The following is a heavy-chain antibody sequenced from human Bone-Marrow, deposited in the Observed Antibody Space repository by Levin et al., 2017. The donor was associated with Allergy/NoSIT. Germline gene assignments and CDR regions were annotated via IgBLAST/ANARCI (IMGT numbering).Heavy chain of an antibody. CDR3: AAEYYTGSSGFDY. V-gene: IGHV3-23*01. D-gene: IGHD3-22*01. J-gene: IGHJ4*02. Sequence: GESLKISCAASGFTFSNYAMSWVRQAPGRGLEWVSVISSSGGSTYSADSVKGRFFISRDDAESSLYLQMNSLTADDTAIYYCAAEYYTGSSGFDYWGQGTVVTVSS. CDR1: GFTFSNYA. CDR2: ISSSGGST.